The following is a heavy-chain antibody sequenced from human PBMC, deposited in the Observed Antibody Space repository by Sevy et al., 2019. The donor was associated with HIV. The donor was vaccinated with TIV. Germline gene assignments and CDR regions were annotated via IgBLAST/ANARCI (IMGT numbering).Heavy chain of an antibody. J-gene: IGHJ6*02. CDR3: ARAPNYYGSGRRGMDV. CDR1: GFTFSSYA. V-gene: IGHV3-30-3*01. Sequence: GGSLRLSCAASGFTFSSYAMHWVRQAPGKGLEWVAVISYDGSNKYYADSVKGRFTISRDNSKNTLYLQMNSLRAEDTAVYYCARAPNYYGSGRRGMDVWGQRTTVTVSS. D-gene: IGHD3-10*01. CDR2: ISYDGSNK.